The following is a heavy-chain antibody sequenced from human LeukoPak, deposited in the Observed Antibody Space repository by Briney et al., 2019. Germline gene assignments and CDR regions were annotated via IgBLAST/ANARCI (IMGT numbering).Heavy chain of an antibody. CDR1: GFTFSSYA. D-gene: IGHD3-10*01. J-gene: IGHJ4*02. Sequence: GGSLRLSCAASGFTFSSYAMSWVRQAPGKGLEWVANIKQDGSEKYYVDSVKGRFTISRDNAKNSLYLQMNSLRAEDTAVYYCARDRHYYGSGSYYFDYWGQGTLVTVSS. CDR2: IKQDGSEK. V-gene: IGHV3-7*01. CDR3: ARDRHYYGSGSYYFDY.